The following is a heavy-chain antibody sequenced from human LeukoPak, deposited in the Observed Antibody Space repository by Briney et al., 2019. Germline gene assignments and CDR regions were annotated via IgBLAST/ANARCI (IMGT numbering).Heavy chain of an antibody. CDR2: IYYSGTT. J-gene: IGHJ4*02. CDR1: GGSISSYY. V-gene: IGHV4-59*01. CDR3: ARGVYIAAAQYGY. D-gene: IGHD6-13*01. Sequence: PSETLSLTCTVSGGSISSYYWSWIRQPPGRDRGGIGYIYYSGTTNYNPSLKSRVTISVDTSKNQFSLKLSSVTAADTAVYYCARGVYIAAAQYGYWGQGTLVTVSS.